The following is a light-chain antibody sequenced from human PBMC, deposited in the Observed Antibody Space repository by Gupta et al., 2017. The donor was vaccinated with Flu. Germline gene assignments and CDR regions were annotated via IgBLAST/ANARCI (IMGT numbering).Light chain of an antibody. J-gene: IGKJ1*01. CDR1: QSVSSSY. Sequence: ERATLSCRASQSVSSSYLAWYQQIPGRAPRLLIYVASSRATGIPDRFSGSGSGTDFTLTISRLEPEDSAVYYCQQYGSSPRTFGQGTKVEIK. V-gene: IGKV3-20*01. CDR2: VAS. CDR3: QQYGSSPRT.